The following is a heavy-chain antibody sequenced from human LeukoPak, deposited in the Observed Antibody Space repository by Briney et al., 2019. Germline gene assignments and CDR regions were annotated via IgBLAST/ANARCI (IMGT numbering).Heavy chain of an antibody. V-gene: IGHV4-59*08. Sequence: PSETLSLTCTVSGGPISSYYWSWIRQPPGKGVEGIGYISYRGSTNYNASLKSRVTTSVDMSNNKFSLKLSSVTAADTAVYYCARRGDGNNQGVWYFDYWGQGTLVTVSS. CDR1: GGPISSYY. D-gene: IGHD5-24*01. CDR2: ISYRGST. CDR3: ARRGDGNNQGVWYFDY. J-gene: IGHJ4*02.